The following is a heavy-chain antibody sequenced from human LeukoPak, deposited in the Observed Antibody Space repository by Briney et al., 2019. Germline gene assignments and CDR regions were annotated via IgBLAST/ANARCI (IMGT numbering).Heavy chain of an antibody. V-gene: IGHV3-7*01. CDR3: ARAMT. CDR1: GFTFSGYW. Sequence: GGSLRLSCAASGFTFSGYWMSWVRQAPGKGLERVANIKPDGSDKAYVDSVKGRFTISRDNTKNSLYLQMSSLRAEDTAVYYCARAMTWGQGTLVSVSS. J-gene: IGHJ5*02. CDR2: IKPDGSDK.